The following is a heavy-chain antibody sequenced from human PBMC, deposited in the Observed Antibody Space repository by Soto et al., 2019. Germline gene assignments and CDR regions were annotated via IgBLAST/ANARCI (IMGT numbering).Heavy chain of an antibody. V-gene: IGHV1-18*01. J-gene: IGHJ4*02. D-gene: IGHD1-26*01. Sequence: ASVKVSCKASGYTFTSYGISWVRQAPGQGLEWMGWISAYNGNTNYAQKLQGRVTMTTDTSTSTAYMELRSLRSDDTAVYYCATEIGSGSLPGFDYWGQGTLVTVSS. CDR3: ATEIGSGSLPGFDY. CDR2: ISAYNGNT. CDR1: GYTFTSYG.